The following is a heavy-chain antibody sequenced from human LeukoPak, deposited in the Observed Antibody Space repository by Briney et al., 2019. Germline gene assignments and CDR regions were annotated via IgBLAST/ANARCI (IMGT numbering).Heavy chain of an antibody. V-gene: IGHV4-61*05. CDR1: GGSISRSNYF. D-gene: IGHD2-21*02. Sequence: SETLSLTCTVSGGSISRSNYFWGWIRQPPGKGLEWIGYIYYSGSTNYNPSLKSRVTISVDTSKNQFSLKLSSVTAADTAVYYCARALVTAILYEDWGQGTLVTVSS. CDR2: IYYSGST. CDR3: ARALVTAILYED. J-gene: IGHJ4*02.